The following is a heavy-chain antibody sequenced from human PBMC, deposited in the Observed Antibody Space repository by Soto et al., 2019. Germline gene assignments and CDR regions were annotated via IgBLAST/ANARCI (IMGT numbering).Heavy chain of an antibody. Sequence: CAASGFTFSNYAMSWFRQAPGKGLEWVSAISGSAINTYYADSVRGRFTISRDNSKNTLYLQMNHLRAEDTAVYSCAKGQGYYYDASGYTFDYWGQGTLVTVSS. CDR2: ISGSAINT. V-gene: IGHV3-23*01. CDR1: GFTFSNYA. CDR3: AKGQGYYYDASGYTFDY. J-gene: IGHJ4*02. D-gene: IGHD3-22*01.